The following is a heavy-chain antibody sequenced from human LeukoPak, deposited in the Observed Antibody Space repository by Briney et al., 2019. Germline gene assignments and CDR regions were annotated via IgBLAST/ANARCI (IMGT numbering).Heavy chain of an antibody. V-gene: IGHV3-7*01. Sequence: GGSLRLSCSVSGFIFRDFSMSWVRQAPGKGLEWVAKMNEYGSEIFYVDSVKGRFTISRDNGKNSLYLQMNGLRAEDTAVYYCARPRGCGSRCNNFDYWGQGTLVTVSS. J-gene: IGHJ4*02. CDR1: GFIFRDFS. D-gene: IGHD2-15*01. CDR2: MNEYGSEI. CDR3: ARPRGCGSRCNNFDY.